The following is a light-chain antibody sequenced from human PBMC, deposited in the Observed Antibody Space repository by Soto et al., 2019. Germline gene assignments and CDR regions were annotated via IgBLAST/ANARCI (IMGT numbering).Light chain of an antibody. CDR3: QQRSNWPPMYT. CDR1: QSVSSY. J-gene: IGKJ2*01. Sequence: EIVLTQSPATLSLSPGERATLSCRTSQSVSSYLAWYQQKPGQAPRLLIYDASNRATGIPARFSGSGSGTAFTLTISSLGPEDFAVYYCQQRSNWPPMYTFGQGTKLEIK. V-gene: IGKV3-11*01. CDR2: DAS.